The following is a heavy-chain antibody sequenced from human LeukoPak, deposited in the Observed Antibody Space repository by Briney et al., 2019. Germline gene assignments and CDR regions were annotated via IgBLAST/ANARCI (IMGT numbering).Heavy chain of an antibody. CDR2: IYYSGST. CDR3: ARFEWLQPIDY. V-gene: IGHV4-31*03. D-gene: IGHD5-24*01. CDR1: GGSISSVGYY. J-gene: IGHJ4*02. Sequence: PSQTLSLTCTVSGGSISSVGYYWSSIRQHPGKVLEWIGYIYYSGSTYYNPSLKSRVTISVDTSKNQFSLKLSSVTAADTAVYYCARFEWLQPIDYWGQGTLVTVSS.